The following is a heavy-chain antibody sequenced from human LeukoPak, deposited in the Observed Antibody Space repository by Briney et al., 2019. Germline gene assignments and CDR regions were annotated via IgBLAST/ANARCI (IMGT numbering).Heavy chain of an antibody. CDR1: GVSISPYY. J-gene: IGHJ3*01. D-gene: IGHD3-3*01. Sequence: SETLPLTCAVSGVSISPYYWAWIRPPPGKGLEWIGCIHTSGSNNQYPSLKSRVTISVDKSKNHFSLRLTSVTAADTAVYYCARLSAAVHLGAFDLWGQGTMVTVSP. CDR3: ARLSAAVHLGAFDL. CDR2: IHTSGSN. V-gene: IGHV4-4*09.